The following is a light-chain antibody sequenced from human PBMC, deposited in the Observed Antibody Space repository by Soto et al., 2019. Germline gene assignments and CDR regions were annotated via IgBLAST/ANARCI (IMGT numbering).Light chain of an antibody. CDR3: KSYAGSNTYV. J-gene: IGLJ1*01. V-gene: IGLV2-8*01. CDR2: EVV. CDR1: KSDIGVDDF. Sequence: QSVLTQPPSASGSPGQSVTISCTGTKSDIGVDDFVSWYQHHPGKAPRLIIYEVVQRPSGVPDRFSGSKSGNTASLTVSGLQAADEADYFCKSYAGSNTYVFGSGTKLTVL.